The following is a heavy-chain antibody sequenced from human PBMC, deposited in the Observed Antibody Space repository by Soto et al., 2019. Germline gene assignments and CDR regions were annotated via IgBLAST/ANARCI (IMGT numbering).Heavy chain of an antibody. J-gene: IGHJ5*02. D-gene: IGHD5-18*01. CDR3: ARRGYNYGYGWFDP. CDR2: IYYSGST. Sequence: PSETLSLTCTVSGGSISSSTYCWGWIRQPPGKGLEWLGTIYYSGSTYYNPSLKSRVTVSVDTSKNQFSLKQSSVTASDTAVYYCARRGYNYGYGWFDPWGQGTLVTVSS. CDR1: GGSISSSTYC. V-gene: IGHV4-39*01.